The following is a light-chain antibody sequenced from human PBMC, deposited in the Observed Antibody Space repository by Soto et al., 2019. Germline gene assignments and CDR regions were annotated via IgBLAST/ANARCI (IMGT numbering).Light chain of an antibody. CDR1: QSISSW. Sequence: DIQMTQSPSTLSASLGDRVTITCRASQSISSWLAWNQQKPGKAPKLLIYQASSLESGVSSRFSGSGSGTEFTLTISSLQPDGFVTYYCQQYNGYSLTFGQGTKVEI. V-gene: IGKV1-5*03. CDR2: QAS. CDR3: QQYNGYSLT. J-gene: IGKJ1*01.